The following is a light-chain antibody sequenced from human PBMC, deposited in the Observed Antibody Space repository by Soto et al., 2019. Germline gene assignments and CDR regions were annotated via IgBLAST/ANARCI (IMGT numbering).Light chain of an antibody. CDR3: QQYNDYSTWT. V-gene: IGKV1-5*01. CDR1: QSVSTW. Sequence: DIQMTQSPSTLSASVGDRVTITCRASQSVSTWLAWYQQKPGKAPNLLIYATSTLQSGVPSRFSGSGSGTEFTLTISSLQPDDFATYYCQQYNDYSTWTFGQGTKVDIK. CDR2: ATS. J-gene: IGKJ1*01.